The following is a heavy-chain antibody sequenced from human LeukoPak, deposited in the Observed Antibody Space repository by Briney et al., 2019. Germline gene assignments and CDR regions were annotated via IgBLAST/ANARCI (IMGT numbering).Heavy chain of an antibody. J-gene: IGHJ5*02. CDR2: IYTSGST. CDR1: GGSISSYY. CDR3: ARVPYYYDSRGTWFDP. Sequence: PSETLSLTCTVSGGSISSYYWSWIRQSAGNGLEWIGHIYTSGSTNYNPSLKSRVTMSVDTSKNQFSLKLSSVTAADAAVYYCARVPYYYDSRGTWFDPWGQGTLVTVSS. D-gene: IGHD3-22*01. V-gene: IGHV4-4*07.